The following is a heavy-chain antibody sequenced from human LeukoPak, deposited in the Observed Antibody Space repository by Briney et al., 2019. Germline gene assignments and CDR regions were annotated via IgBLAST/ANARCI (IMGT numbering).Heavy chain of an antibody. J-gene: IGHJ3*02. V-gene: IGHV3-33*01. CDR2: IWYDGSSK. CDR3: ARARRYYGSGVKDAFDI. D-gene: IGHD3-10*01. Sequence: GRSLRLSCAASGFTFSSYGMHWVRQAPGKGLEWVAVIWYDGSSKYYADSVKGRFTISRDNSKNTLYLQMNSLRAEDTAVYYCARARRYYGSGVKDAFDIWGQGTMVTVSS. CDR1: GFTFSSYG.